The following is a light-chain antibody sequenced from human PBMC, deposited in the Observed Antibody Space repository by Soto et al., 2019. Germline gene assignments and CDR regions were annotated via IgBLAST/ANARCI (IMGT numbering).Light chain of an antibody. CDR1: QSVSSY. V-gene: IGKV3-15*01. CDR3: QQYSTWPRT. CDR2: GAS. Sequence: EAVMTQSPATLSVSPGEKVTLSCRAGQSVSSYLAWYQQKPGQAPRLLIYGASTMATGIPVRFSGSGSGTAFTLTISSLQSEYFAVYYCQQYSTWPRTFGQGTKVEIK. J-gene: IGKJ1*01.